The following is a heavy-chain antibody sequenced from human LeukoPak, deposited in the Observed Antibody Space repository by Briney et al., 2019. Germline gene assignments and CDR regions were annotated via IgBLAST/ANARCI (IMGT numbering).Heavy chain of an antibody. D-gene: IGHD3-22*01. V-gene: IGHV4-34*01. J-gene: IGHJ6*02. Sequence: SETLSLTCAVYGGSFSGYFGSWIRQPPGKGLEWIGEISHSGTTNYNPSLKSRVTISVDTPKNQFSLKLSSVTAADTAVYYCARVWGHSSGYYFFYYYYGMDVWGQGTTVTVSS. CDR3: ARVWGHSSGYYFFYYYYGMDV. CDR1: GGSFSGYF. CDR2: ISHSGTT.